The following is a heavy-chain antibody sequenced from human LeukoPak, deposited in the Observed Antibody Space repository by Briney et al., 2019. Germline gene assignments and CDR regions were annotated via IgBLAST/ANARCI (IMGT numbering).Heavy chain of an antibody. CDR3: ARSQARWIETPFDY. V-gene: IGHV4-30-2*01. CDR2: IYHTGIT. D-gene: IGHD4-23*01. J-gene: IGHJ4*02. Sequence: PSETLSLTCTVSGGSIISGGYYWSWIRQPPGKGLEWIGYIYHTGITYNNPSLKSRVTISVDTSKNRFSLKLSSVTAADTAVYYCARSQARWIETPFDYWGQGTLVTVSS. CDR1: GGSIISGGYY.